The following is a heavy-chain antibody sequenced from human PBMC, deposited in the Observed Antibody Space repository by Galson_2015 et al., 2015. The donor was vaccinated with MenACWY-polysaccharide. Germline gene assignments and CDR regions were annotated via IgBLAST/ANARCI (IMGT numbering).Heavy chain of an antibody. CDR2: IAASSGFT. V-gene: IGHV1-18*01. CDR3: ARDRSTGWYVY. D-gene: IGHD6-19*01. CDR1: GYTFSNYG. Sequence: SVKVSCKASGYTFSNYGVSWLRQAPGQGLEWMGWIAASSGFTNYAQKLQGRATMTTDTSTSTAYMELRSLRSDDTATYYCARDRSTGWYVYWGQGTLVTVSS. J-gene: IGHJ4*02.